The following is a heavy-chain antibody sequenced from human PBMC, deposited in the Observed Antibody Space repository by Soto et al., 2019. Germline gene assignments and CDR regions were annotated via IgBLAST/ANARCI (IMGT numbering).Heavy chain of an antibody. CDR1: GFTFSDYY. CDR2: ISSSGSTI. J-gene: IGHJ6*03. Sequence: GGSLRLSCAASGFTFSDYYMSWIRQAPGKGLEWVSYISSSGSTIYYADSVKGRFTISRDNTKNSLYLQMNSLRAEDTAVYYCARDPEPRYYYYYYYMDVWGKGTTVTVSS. CDR3: ARDPEPRYYYYYYYMDV. V-gene: IGHV3-11*01.